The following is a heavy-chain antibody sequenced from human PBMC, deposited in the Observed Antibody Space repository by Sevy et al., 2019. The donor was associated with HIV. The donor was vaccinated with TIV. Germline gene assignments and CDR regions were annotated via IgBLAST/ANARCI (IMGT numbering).Heavy chain of an antibody. V-gene: IGHV3-23*01. Sequence: GRSLRLSCAASGFTFSSYAMSWVRQAPGKGLEWVSAISGSGGSTYYADSVKGRFTISRDNSKNTLYLQMNSLRAEDAAVYYCAKGPTYYYDSSGYYYFDYWGQGTLVTVSS. D-gene: IGHD3-22*01. CDR2: ISGSGGST. J-gene: IGHJ4*02. CDR3: AKGPTYYYDSSGYYYFDY. CDR1: GFTFSSYA.